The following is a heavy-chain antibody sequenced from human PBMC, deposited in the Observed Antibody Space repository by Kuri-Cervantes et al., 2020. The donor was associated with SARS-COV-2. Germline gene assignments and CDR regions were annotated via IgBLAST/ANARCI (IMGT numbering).Heavy chain of an antibody. CDR1: GGSINSGQYY. J-gene: IGHJ4*02. V-gene: IGHV4-30-4*02. Sequence: SETLSLTCSVSGGSINSGQYYWSWVRQPPGKGLEWIGYISYRGYTHYNPSLKSRVTISVDTSKNQFSLKLSSVTAADTAVYYCARGPAHDFWSGYRFDYWGQGTLVTVSS. D-gene: IGHD3-3*01. CDR3: ARGPAHDFWSGYRFDY. CDR2: ISYRGYT.